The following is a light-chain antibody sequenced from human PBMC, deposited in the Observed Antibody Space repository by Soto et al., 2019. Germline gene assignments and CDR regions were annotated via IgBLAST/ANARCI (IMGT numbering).Light chain of an antibody. J-gene: IGLJ1*01. Sequence: QSVLTQPRSVSGSPGQSVTISCTGTSSDVGIYNYVSWYQQHPGKAPKLMIYDVTKRPSGVPDRFSGSKSGNTASLTISGLQAEDEADYYCCSYAGSYTLYVFGTGTKVTV. CDR3: CSYAGSYTLYV. V-gene: IGLV2-11*01. CDR2: DVT. CDR1: SSDVGIYNY.